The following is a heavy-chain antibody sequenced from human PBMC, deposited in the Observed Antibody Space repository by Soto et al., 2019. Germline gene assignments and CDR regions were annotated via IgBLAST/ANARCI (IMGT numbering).Heavy chain of an antibody. CDR2: INHSGST. V-gene: IGHV4-34*01. CDR1: GGSFSGYY. D-gene: IGHD3-3*01. CDR3: ARCDFWSGYPSLRYYYYGMDV. J-gene: IGHJ6*02. Sequence: SETLSLTCAVYGGSFSGYYWSWIRQPPGKGLEWIGEINHSGSTNYNPSLKSRVTISVDTSKNQFSLKLSSVTAADTAVYYCARCDFWSGYPSLRYYYYGMDVWGQGTTVTVSS.